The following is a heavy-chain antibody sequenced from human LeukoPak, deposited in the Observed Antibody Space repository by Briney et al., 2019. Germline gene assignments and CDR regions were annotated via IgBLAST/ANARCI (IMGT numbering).Heavy chain of an antibody. J-gene: IGHJ4*02. CDR2: ISAYNGNT. CDR1: GYTFTSYG. CDR3: AAGGAYEFRDDY. V-gene: IGHV1-18*03. D-gene: IGHD3-3*01. Sequence: ASVKVSCKASGYTFTSYGISWVRQAPGQGLEWMGWISAYNGNTNYAQKLQGRVTMTTDTSTSTAYMELSSLTAEDMAVYYCAAGGAYEFRDDYWGQGTLVTVSS.